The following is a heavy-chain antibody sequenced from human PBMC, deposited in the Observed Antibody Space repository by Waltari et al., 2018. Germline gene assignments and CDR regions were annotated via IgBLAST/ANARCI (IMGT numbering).Heavy chain of an antibody. J-gene: IGHJ3*02. CDR2: IYYSGST. Sequence: QLQLQESGPGLVKPSETLSLTCTVSGGSISSSSYYWGWIRQPPGKGLEWIGSIYYSGSTCYTRSLKSRVTISVDTSKNQFSLKLSSVTAADTAVYYCARYYNILTGLTRAFDIWGQGTMVTVSS. V-gene: IGHV4-39*07. D-gene: IGHD3-9*01. CDR3: ARYYNILTGLTRAFDI. CDR1: GGSISSSSYY.